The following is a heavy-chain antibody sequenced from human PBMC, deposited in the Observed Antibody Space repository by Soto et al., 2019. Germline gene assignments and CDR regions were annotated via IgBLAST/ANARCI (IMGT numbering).Heavy chain of an antibody. CDR2: MRSKANSYAT. J-gene: IGHJ4*01. D-gene: IGHD1-1*01. CDR3: TSLWTTGTTEPFDY. CDR1: GFTFSGSA. Sequence: GGSLRLSCAASGFTFSGSAIHWVRQASGKGLEWVGRMRSKANSYATAYVASVQGRFIISRDDSKNTAYLQMNSLKTEDTAVYYCTSLWTTGTTEPFDYWGHDTLVTVSS. V-gene: IGHV3-73*01.